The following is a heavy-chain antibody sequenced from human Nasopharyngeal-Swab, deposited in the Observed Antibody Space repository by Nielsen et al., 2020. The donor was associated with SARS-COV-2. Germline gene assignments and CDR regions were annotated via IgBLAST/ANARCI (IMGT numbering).Heavy chain of an antibody. V-gene: IGHV3-7*01. CDR3: ARRNLYYDFWSGYYYYFDY. CDR2: IKQDGSEK. CDR1: GFTFSSYW. J-gene: IGHJ4*02. Sequence: GESLKISCAASGFTFSSYWMSWVRQAPGKGPEWVANIKQDGSEKYYVDSVKGRFTISRDNAKNSLYLQMNSLRAEDTAVYYCARRNLYYDFWSGYYYYFDYWGQGTLVTVSS. D-gene: IGHD3-3*01.